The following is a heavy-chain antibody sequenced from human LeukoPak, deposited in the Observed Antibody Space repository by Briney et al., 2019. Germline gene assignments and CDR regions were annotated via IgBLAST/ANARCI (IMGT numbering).Heavy chain of an antibody. D-gene: IGHD6-13*01. Sequence: SETLSLTCTVSGGSISSSSYYWGWIRQPPGKGLEWIGSIYYSGSTYYNPSLKSRVTISVDTSKNQFSLKLSSVTAADTAVYYCARLTIAAAGTLDYFDYWGQGTQVTVSS. J-gene: IGHJ4*02. CDR2: IYYSGST. V-gene: IGHV4-39*01. CDR1: GGSISSSSYY. CDR3: ARLTIAAAGTLDYFDY.